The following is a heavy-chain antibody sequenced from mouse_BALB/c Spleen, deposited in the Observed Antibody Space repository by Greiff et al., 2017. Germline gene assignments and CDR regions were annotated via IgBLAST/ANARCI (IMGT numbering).Heavy chain of an antibody. CDR3: ARVVNWVYAMDY. V-gene: IGHV1-67*01. CDR1: GYTFTDYA. D-gene: IGHD4-1*01. Sequence: QVQLKESGPELVRPGVSVKISCKGSGYTFTDYAMHWVKQSHAKSLEWIGVISTYYGNTNYNQKFKGKATMTVDKSSSTAYMELARLTSEDSAIYYCARVVNWVYAMDYWGQGTSVTVSS. J-gene: IGHJ4*01. CDR2: ISTYYGNT.